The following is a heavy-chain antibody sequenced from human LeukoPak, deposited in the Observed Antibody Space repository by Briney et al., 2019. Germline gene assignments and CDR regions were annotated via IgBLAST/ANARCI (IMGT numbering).Heavy chain of an antibody. CDR1: GFTFSSYG. CDR3: ARDLDYYDSSGYYRAEYFQH. Sequence: PGGSLRLSCAASGFTFSSYGMHWVRQAPGKGLEWVAFIRYDGSNKYYADSVKGRFTISRDNAKNTLFLQVNSLRAEDTAVYYCARDLDYYDSSGYYRAEYFQHWGQGTLVTVSS. CDR2: IRYDGSNK. D-gene: IGHD3-22*01. V-gene: IGHV3-30*02. J-gene: IGHJ1*01.